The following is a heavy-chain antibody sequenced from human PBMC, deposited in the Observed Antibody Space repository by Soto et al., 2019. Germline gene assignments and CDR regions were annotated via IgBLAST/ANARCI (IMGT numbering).Heavy chain of an antibody. V-gene: IGHV4-34*01. Sequence: SETLSLTCAVYGGSFSGYYWSWIRQPPGKGLEWIGEINHSGSTNYNPSLKSRVTISVDTSKNQFSLKLSSVTAADTAVYYCASYCSGGSCYSVSIWGQGTLVTVSS. CDR2: INHSGST. CDR3: ASYCSGGSCYSVSI. J-gene: IGHJ4*02. D-gene: IGHD2-15*01. CDR1: GGSFSGYY.